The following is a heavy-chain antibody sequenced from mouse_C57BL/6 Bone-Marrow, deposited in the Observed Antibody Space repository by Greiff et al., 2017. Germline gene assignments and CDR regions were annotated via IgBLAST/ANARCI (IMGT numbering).Heavy chain of an antibody. J-gene: IGHJ2*01. CDR1: GYTFTSYW. Sequence: VQLQQPGAELVKPGASVKLSCKASGYTFTSYWMHWVKQRPGQGLAWIGMIHPNSGSTNYNEKFKSKATLTVDKSSSTAYMQLSSLTSEDCAVYYCARYYYYGSILDYWGQGTTLTVSS. V-gene: IGHV1-64*01. CDR3: ARYYYYGSILDY. CDR2: IHPNSGST. D-gene: IGHD1-1*01.